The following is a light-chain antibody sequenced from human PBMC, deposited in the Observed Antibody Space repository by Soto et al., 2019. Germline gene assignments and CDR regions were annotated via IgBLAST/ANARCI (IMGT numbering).Light chain of an antibody. CDR3: QQFGSPVT. CDR2: RTS. V-gene: IGKV3-20*01. CDR1: QSVSSSY. Sequence: EIVLTQSPGTLSLSPGKIATLSCRASQSVSSSYLAWYQQKPGHAPRLLIYRTSTRATGIPDRFSGSGSGTEFTLTISRLQPEDFAVYYCQQFGSPVTFGQGTRLEIK. J-gene: IGKJ5*01.